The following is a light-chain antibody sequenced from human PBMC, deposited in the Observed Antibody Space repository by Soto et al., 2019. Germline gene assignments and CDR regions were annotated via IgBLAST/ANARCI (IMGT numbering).Light chain of an antibody. J-gene: IGKJ3*01. CDR3: QQYGSSPT. V-gene: IGKV3-20*01. CDR2: GAS. Sequence: EIALTQSPGTLSFSPGERATLSCRASQSVSSSYLAWYQQKPGQAPRLLIYGASSRATGIPDRFSGSGSGKDFTLTISRLEPEDCAVYYCQQYGSSPTFGPGTKVDI. CDR1: QSVSSSY.